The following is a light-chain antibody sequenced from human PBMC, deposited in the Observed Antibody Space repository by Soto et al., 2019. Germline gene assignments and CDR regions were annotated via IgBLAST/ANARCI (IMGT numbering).Light chain of an antibody. CDR2: DVS. Sequence: QSAVTQPASVSASPGQSITISCTGTSSDVGGYNYVSWYQQHPGKAPKLMIYDVSNRPSGVSDRFSGSKSGNTASLTISGLQAEDEADYYCSSYTSRSTHVFGTGTKVTVL. J-gene: IGLJ1*01. CDR1: SSDVGGYNY. V-gene: IGLV2-14*01. CDR3: SSYTSRSTHV.